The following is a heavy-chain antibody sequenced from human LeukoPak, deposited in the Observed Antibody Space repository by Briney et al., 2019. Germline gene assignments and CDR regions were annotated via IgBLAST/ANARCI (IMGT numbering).Heavy chain of an antibody. CDR3: ARKNYDSSGYWRYFDY. D-gene: IGHD3-22*01. CDR2: ITSSSTYT. CDR1: GFSFSSYN. V-gene: IGHV3-21*01. J-gene: IGHJ4*02. Sequence: GGSLRLSCAASGFSFSSYNMNWVRLTPGKGLEWVSSITSSSTYTFYADSVKGRFTISRDNAKNSLDLEMNGLRDEDTAVYYCARKNYDSSGYWRYFDYWGQGTLVTVSS.